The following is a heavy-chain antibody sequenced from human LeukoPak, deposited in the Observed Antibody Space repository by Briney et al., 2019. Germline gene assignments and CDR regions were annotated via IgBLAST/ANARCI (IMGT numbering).Heavy chain of an antibody. D-gene: IGHD6-13*01. Sequence: GGSLRLSCAASGFTFSSYSMNWVRQAPGKGLEWVSSISSSSSCIYYADSVKGRFTISRDNAKDSLYLQMNSLKAEDTAVYYCARDRDLYSRGNSMDYWGQGTLVTVSS. V-gene: IGHV3-21*01. CDR3: ARDRDLYSRGNSMDY. CDR2: ISSSSSCI. CDR1: GFTFSSYS. J-gene: IGHJ4*02.